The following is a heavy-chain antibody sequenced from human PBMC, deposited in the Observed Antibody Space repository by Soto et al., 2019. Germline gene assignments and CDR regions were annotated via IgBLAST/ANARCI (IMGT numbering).Heavy chain of an antibody. CDR2: IYYSGSN. J-gene: IGHJ4*02. V-gene: IGHV4-61*01. CDR1: GRSVSSGRYQ. D-gene: IGHD3-10*01. CDR3: ASARRAGAYYYGSGSYYISSSFDY. Sequence: SEPLSLTSTVSGRSVSSGRYQWSWNQQPPGKGLEWIGYIYYSGSNNHNRSLKSRVSISVDTSKNQCSLKLSSVTAADTAVYYRASARRAGAYYYGSGSYYISSSFDYCGQGTLVIVS.